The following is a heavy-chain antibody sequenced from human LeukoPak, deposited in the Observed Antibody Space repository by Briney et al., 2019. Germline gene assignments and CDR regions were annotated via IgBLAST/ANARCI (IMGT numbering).Heavy chain of an antibody. CDR2: IKQDGSEK. Sequence: PGGSLRLSCAASGFTFNNYRMTWVRQAPGKGLEWVANIKQDGSEKYYVDSVKGRFTISRDNAKNSLYLQMNSLRAEDTAVYYCASYSGSYYLVDYWGQGTLVTVSS. D-gene: IGHD1-26*01. J-gene: IGHJ4*02. CDR1: GFTFNNYR. CDR3: ASYSGSYYLVDY. V-gene: IGHV3-7*01.